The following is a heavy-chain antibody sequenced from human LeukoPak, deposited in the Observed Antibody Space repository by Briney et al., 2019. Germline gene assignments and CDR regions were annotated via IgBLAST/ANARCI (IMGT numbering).Heavy chain of an antibody. Sequence: GGSLRLSCAASGFTFSSYAMSWVRQAPGKGLEWVSAISGSGGSTYYADSVKGRFTISRGNSKNTLYLQMNSLRAEDTAVYYCARYYYDSSGYRYLYYYYGMDVWGQGTTVTVSS. CDR2: ISGSGGST. CDR1: GFTFSSYA. D-gene: IGHD3-22*01. CDR3: ARYYYDSSGYRYLYYYYGMDV. V-gene: IGHV3-23*01. J-gene: IGHJ6*02.